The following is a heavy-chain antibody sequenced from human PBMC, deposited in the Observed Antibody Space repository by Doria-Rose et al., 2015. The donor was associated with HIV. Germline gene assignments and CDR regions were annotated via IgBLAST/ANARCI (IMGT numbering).Heavy chain of an antibody. CDR2: ISSTSAYI. Sequence: VQLVQSGGGLVRPGGSLRLSCATSGLTFSSHRINWVRQAPRKGLEWVSSISSTSAYINYADSVSGRFTISRDNARNSLYLQMDSLRAEDTAIYYCATGVTLDYWGRGTLVTVSS. CDR3: ATGVTLDY. V-gene: IGHV3-21*01. J-gene: IGHJ4*02. CDR1: GLTFSSHR. D-gene: IGHD3-10*01.